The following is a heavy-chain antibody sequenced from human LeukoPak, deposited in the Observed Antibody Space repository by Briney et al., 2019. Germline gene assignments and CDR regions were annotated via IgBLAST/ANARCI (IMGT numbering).Heavy chain of an antibody. D-gene: IGHD1-20*01. J-gene: IGHJ5*01. CDR3: PRITAYDDS. CDR2: IASDGRDK. CDR1: GFTFSGYA. V-gene: IGHV3-30*14. Sequence: SGGSLRLSCAASGFTFSGYAMHWVRQAPGKGLEWVAVIASDGRDKHDADSVKGRFTISRDNSRNTLYLQMNSLRAEDTAVYYCPRITAYDDSWGQGTLVTVSS.